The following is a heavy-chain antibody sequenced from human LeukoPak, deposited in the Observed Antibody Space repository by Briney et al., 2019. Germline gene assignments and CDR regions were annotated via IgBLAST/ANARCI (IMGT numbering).Heavy chain of an antibody. V-gene: IGHV3-64*01. CDR3: ARGLITGAAGTYYYYGMDV. CDR1: GSIFSRYG. D-gene: IGHD6-13*01. J-gene: IGHJ6*02. CDR2: ISNSGGST. Sequence: GGSLRLSCVASGSIFSRYGMHWVRQAPGKGLEYVSAISNSGGSTYYANSVKGRFTISRDNSKNTLYLQMGSLRGEDMAVYYCARGLITGAAGTYYYYGMDVWGQGTTVTVSS.